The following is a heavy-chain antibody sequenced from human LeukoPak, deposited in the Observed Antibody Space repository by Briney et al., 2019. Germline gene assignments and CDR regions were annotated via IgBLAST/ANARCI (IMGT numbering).Heavy chain of an antibody. CDR3: ARDSAGNDY. Sequence: GGSLRLSCAASGFTFSTYWMSWVHQAPGKGLEWVANIKQDGSEKYYVGSVKGRFTISRDNAKNSLYLQMNSLRAEDTAMYYCARDSAGNDYWGQGTLVTVSS. J-gene: IGHJ4*02. D-gene: IGHD6-13*01. V-gene: IGHV3-7*01. CDR2: IKQDGSEK. CDR1: GFTFSTYW.